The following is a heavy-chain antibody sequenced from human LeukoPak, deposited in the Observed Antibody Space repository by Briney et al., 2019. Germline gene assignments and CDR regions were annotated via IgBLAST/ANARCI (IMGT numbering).Heavy chain of an antibody. CDR1: GFTFSSYS. CDR2: ISSSSSYI. CDR3: ARGVRSMVRGVITNLFDY. J-gene: IGHJ4*02. D-gene: IGHD3-10*01. Sequence: GGSLRLSCAASGFTFSSYSMNWVRQAPGKGLEWVSSISSSSSYIYYADSVRGRFTISRDNAKNSLYLQMNSLRAEDTAVYYCARGVRSMVRGVITNLFDYWGQGTLVTVSS. V-gene: IGHV3-21*04.